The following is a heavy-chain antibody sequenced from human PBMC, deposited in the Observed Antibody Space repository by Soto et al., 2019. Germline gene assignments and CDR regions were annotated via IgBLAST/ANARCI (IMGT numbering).Heavy chain of an antibody. CDR2: ISAHYGNT. Sequence: QVHLVQSGAEVKKPGASVKVSCKGSGYAFTTYGITWVRQAPGQGLDGMGWISAHYGNTNYAQKLQGRVTVTRDTSTSTAYMELRSLRSDDTAVDYCARGRYGDYWGQGALVTVSS. V-gene: IGHV1-18*01. D-gene: IGHD1-1*01. J-gene: IGHJ4*02. CDR1: GYAFTTYG. CDR3: ARGRYGDY.